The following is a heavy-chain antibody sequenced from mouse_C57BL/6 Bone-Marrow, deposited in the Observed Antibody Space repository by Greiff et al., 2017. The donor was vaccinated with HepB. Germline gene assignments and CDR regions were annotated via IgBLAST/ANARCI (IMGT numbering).Heavy chain of an antibody. D-gene: IGHD1-1*01. CDR2: IYPGSGST. CDR1: GYTFTSYW. CDR3: ARVDYGSSHYYAMDY. V-gene: IGHV1-55*01. J-gene: IGHJ4*01. Sequence: VQLQQPGAELVKPGASVKMSCKASGYTFTSYWITWVKQRPGQGLVWIGDIYPGSGSTNYNEKFKSKATLTVDTSSSTAYMQLSSLTSEDSAVYYCARVDYGSSHYYAMDYWGQGTSVTVSS.